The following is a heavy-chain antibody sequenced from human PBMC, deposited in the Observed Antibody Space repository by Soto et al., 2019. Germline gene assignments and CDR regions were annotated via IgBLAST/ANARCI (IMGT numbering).Heavy chain of an antibody. Sequence: QVQLKESGPRLVRASETLSLTCNVSGGSIGSYYWNWLRQPAGKGLEWIGYVYYTGSTNYNPSLEGRATISVDSPKKQVSLNLRSVTAADSATYYCARVITYHYGMDVWGQGITVTVSS. CDR1: GGSIGSYY. V-gene: IGHV4-59*01. D-gene: IGHD3-16*01. J-gene: IGHJ6*02. CDR2: VYYTGST. CDR3: ARVITYHYGMDV.